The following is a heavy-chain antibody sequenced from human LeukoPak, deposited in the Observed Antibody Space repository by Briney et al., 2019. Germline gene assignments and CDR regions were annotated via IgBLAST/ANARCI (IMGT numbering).Heavy chain of an antibody. CDR3: ARDPNGDYVGAFDM. CDR2: IRGGGTST. CDR1: GFTFSTYP. V-gene: IGHV3-23*01. Sequence: GGSLRLSCTASGFTFSTYPMTWFRKAPGKGLEWVSSIRGGGTSTFYADSVKGRFTISRDNSKNTLFLQMTSLRAEDTAVYYCARDPNGDYVGAFDMWGPGTMVTVSS. J-gene: IGHJ3*02. D-gene: IGHD4-17*01.